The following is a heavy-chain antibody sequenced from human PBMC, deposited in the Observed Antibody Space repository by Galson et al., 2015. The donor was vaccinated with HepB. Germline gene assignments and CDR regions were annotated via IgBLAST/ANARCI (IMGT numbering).Heavy chain of an antibody. CDR1: GFTFSSYS. J-gene: IGHJ6*02. Sequence: SLRLSCAASGFTFSSYSMNWVRQAPGKGLEWVSYISSSSSTIYYADSVKGRFTISRDNAKNSLYLQMNSLRAEDTAVYYCARRPIPYYYGPYYYGTDVWGQGTTVTVSS. V-gene: IGHV3-48*04. CDR2: ISSSSSTI. D-gene: IGHD3-10*01. CDR3: ARRPIPYYYGPYYYGTDV.